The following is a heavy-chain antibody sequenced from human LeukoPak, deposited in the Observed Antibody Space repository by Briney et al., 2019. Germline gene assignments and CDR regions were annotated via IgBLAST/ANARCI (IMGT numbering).Heavy chain of an antibody. V-gene: IGHV4-34*01. CDR1: GGSFSTYY. CDR2: INHSGSI. CDR3: ARGPGILTGYSPPDY. J-gene: IGHJ4*02. D-gene: IGHD3-9*01. Sequence: PSETLSLTCTVYGGSFSTYYWSWIRQPPGKGLEWIGEINHSGSISYNPSLKSRVIISVDTSKEQFFLKLSSVTAADTAVYYCARGPGILTGYSPPDYWGQGTLVTVSS.